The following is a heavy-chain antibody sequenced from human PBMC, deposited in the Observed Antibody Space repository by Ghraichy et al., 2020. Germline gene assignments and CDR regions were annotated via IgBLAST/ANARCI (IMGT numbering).Heavy chain of an antibody. Sequence: GGSLRLSCAASGFTFSSYGMHWVRQAPGKGLECVAVIWYDGSNKYYADSVKGRFTISRDNSKNTLYLQMNSLRAEDTAVYYCASNYGSGSYYTPVLDYWGQGTLVTVSS. CDR1: GFTFSSYG. D-gene: IGHD3-10*01. CDR3: ASNYGSGSYYTPVLDY. J-gene: IGHJ4*02. V-gene: IGHV3-33*01. CDR2: IWYDGSNK.